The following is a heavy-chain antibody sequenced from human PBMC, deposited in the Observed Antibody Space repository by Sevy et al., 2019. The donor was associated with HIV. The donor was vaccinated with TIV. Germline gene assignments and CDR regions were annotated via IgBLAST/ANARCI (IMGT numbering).Heavy chain of an antibody. D-gene: IGHD3-16*01. J-gene: IGHJ4*02. CDR2: IKGNGSGK. V-gene: IGHV3-7*01. CDR1: GFTFSANW. CDR3: AHETFGRFES. Sequence: GGSLRLSCAASGFTFSANWMNWVRQAPGKGLEWVANIKGNGSGKTKVDPVKGRFTISSDNAKNLLYLQMNSLRVEDTAVYYWAHETFGRFESWGQGPLVTAS.